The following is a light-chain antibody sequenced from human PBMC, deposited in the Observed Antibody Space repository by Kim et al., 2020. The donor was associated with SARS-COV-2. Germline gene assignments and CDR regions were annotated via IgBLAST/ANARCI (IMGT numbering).Light chain of an antibody. Sequence: GDRIIISCRASESITKYLNWYQQKPGRAPNLLIYTASTLQSGVPSRFSGSGYGTDFTLTISNLQPEDFATYYCQQSYKTPRTFGQGTKVDIK. CDR2: TAS. V-gene: IGKV1-39*01. CDR3: QQSYKTPRT. CDR1: ESITKY. J-gene: IGKJ1*01.